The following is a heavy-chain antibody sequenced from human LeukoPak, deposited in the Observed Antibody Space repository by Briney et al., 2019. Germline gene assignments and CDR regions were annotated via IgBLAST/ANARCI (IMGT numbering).Heavy chain of an antibody. V-gene: IGHV3-23*01. J-gene: IGHJ4*02. CDR3: AKDRSCTNGVCHGDFDY. Sequence: GGSLGLSCAASGFTFSSYDMSWVRQAPGKGLEWVSGISRSGDSTYYADSVKGRFTISRDNSKNTLYLQMNSLRAEDTGVYYCAKDRSCTNGVCHGDFDYWGQGTLVTVSS. CDR2: ISRSGDST. CDR1: GFTFSSYD. D-gene: IGHD2-8*01.